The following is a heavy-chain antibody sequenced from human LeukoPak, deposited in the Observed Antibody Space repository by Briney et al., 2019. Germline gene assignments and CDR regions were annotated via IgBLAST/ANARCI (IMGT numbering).Heavy chain of an antibody. CDR1: GFTFSSYA. D-gene: IGHD6-19*01. CDR2: ISYDGSNE. Sequence: GGSLRLSCAASGFTFSSYAMHWVRQAPGKGLEWVAVISYDGSNEYYADSVKGRFTISRDNSKNTLYLQMNSLRAEDTAVYYCARESIAVATDYWGQGTLVTVSS. V-gene: IGHV3-30-3*01. J-gene: IGHJ4*02. CDR3: ARESIAVATDY.